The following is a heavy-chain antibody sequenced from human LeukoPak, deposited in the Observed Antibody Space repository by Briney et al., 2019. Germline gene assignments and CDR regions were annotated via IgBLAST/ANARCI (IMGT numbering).Heavy chain of an antibody. Sequence: PGGSLRLSCAASGFPFNVQTMSWVRQAPGKGLDRVASMREDGREIYYVDSAKGRFTISRDNAKNSLYLQMNSLRAEDTALYYCAKDISGWYPGDAFDIWGQGAMVTVSS. D-gene: IGHD6-19*01. CDR1: GFPFNVQT. CDR2: MREDGREI. CDR3: AKDISGWYPGDAFDI. V-gene: IGHV3-7*03. J-gene: IGHJ3*02.